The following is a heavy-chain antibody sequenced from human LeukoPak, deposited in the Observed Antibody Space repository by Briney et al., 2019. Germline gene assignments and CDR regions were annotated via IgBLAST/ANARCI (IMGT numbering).Heavy chain of an antibody. D-gene: IGHD4-17*01. J-gene: IGHJ4*02. CDR2: IIPIPGIA. CDR1: GGTFSSYA. CDR3: ARDHDYGDYVFDY. V-gene: IGHV1-69*04. Sequence: ASVKVSCKASGGTFSSYAISWVRQAPGQGLEWMGRIIPIPGIANYAQKFQGRVTITADKSTSTAYMELSSLRSEDTAVYYCARDHDYGDYVFDYWGQGTLVTVSS.